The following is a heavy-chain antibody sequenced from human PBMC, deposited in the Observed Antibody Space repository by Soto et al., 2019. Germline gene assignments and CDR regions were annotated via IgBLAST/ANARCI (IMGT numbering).Heavy chain of an antibody. V-gene: IGHV4-34*01. Sequence: SETLSLTCAVYGGSFSGYYWSWIRQPPGKGLEWIGEINHSGSTNYNPSLKSRVTISVDTSKNQFSLKLSSVTAADTAVYYCARAGYSYGPYNWFDPWGQGTLVTVSS. CDR1: GGSFSGYY. CDR3: ARAGYSYGPYNWFDP. CDR2: INHSGST. D-gene: IGHD5-18*01. J-gene: IGHJ5*02.